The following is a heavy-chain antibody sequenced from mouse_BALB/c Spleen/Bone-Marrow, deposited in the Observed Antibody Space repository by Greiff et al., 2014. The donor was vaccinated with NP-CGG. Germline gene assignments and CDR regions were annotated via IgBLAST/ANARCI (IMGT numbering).Heavy chain of an antibody. D-gene: IGHD1-2*01. CDR2: LWADGST. CDR3: ARITTPTGDMDY. CDR1: GFSLTTYG. V-gene: IGHV2-9*02. Sequence: QVQLQQSGPGLVAPSQSLSITCTVSGFSLTTYGVHWVRQPPGKGLEWLGVLWADGSTNYNSALMSRLSISKDNSTSKVFLKMDSLQTDDTAMYYCARITTPTGDMDYWGQGTSVTVSS. J-gene: IGHJ4*01.